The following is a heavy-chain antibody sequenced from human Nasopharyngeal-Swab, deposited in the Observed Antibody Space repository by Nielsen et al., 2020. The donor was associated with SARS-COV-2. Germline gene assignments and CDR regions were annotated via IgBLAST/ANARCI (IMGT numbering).Heavy chain of an antibody. Sequence: ASVKVSCKASGYTFTNYYIHWMRQAPGQGLEWMGIINPSGGSTNYAQKFQGRVTMTWNTSITTAYMRLSGLRSDDTAVYYCARMMAGYDGYLQNWGQGTLVTVSS. J-gene: IGHJ1*01. D-gene: IGHD2-2*03. CDR2: INPSGGST. CDR3: ARMMAGYDGYLQN. CDR1: GYTFTNYY. V-gene: IGHV1-46*01.